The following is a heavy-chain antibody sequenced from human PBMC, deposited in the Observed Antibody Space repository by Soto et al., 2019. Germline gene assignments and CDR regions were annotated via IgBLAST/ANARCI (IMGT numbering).Heavy chain of an antibody. Sequence: QVQLVQSGAEVKKPGASVKVSCKASGYTFTSYYMHWVRQAPGQGLESMGIINPSGGSTSYAQKFQGRVTMNRVKSTSTVYMELSSLRSEDTAVYYCAREYYDYAKGFDYWGQGTLVTVSS. V-gene: IGHV1-46*03. CDR2: INPSGGST. CDR3: AREYYDYAKGFDY. CDR1: GYTFTSYY. D-gene: IGHD3-16*01. J-gene: IGHJ4*02.